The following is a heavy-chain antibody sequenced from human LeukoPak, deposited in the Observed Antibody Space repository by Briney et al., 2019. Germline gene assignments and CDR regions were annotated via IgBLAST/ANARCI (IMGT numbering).Heavy chain of an antibody. V-gene: IGHV4-61*05. CDR2: IYYSGST. CDR1: GGSISSTSYY. CDR3: ARTSYYYDSSGYPASYYFDY. Sequence: PSETLSLTCTVSGGSISSTSYYWGWIRQPPGKGLEWIGYIYYSGSTNYNPSLKSRVTISVDTSKNQFSLKLSSVTAADTAVYYCARTSYYYDSSGYPASYYFDYWGQGTLVTVSS. J-gene: IGHJ4*02. D-gene: IGHD3-22*01.